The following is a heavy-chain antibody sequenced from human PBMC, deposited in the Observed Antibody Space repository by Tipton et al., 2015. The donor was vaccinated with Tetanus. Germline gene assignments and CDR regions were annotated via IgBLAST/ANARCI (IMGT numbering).Heavy chain of an antibody. D-gene: IGHD6-6*01. V-gene: IGHV4-31*03. CDR3: ARDQGGGRVVRLNWFDP. CDR1: GGSINSGGYY. CDR2: IYYSGST. Sequence: TLSLTCTVSGGSINSGGYYWSWLRQHPGKGLEWIGYIYYSGSTYYNPSLKSRVSMSVDTSKNQFFLNLTSVTAADTATYYCARDQGGGRVVRLNWFDPWGQGTLVTVSS. J-gene: IGHJ5*02.